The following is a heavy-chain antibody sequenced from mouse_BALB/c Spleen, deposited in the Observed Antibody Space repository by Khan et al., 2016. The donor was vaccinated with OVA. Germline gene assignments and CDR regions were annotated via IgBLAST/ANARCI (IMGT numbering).Heavy chain of an antibody. CDR2: INPHIGET. V-gene: IGHV1-20*02. D-gene: IGHD1-1*01. Sequence: VQLQQSGPELVRPGASVKISCKASGYSFTGYFMNWVMQSHGKSLEWIGRINPHIGETFYNQRFKDKATLTVEESSSTAHMELRSLASEDSAVYYCTRIYRSDFDYGGQGTTLTVSS. CDR1: GYSFTGYF. J-gene: IGHJ2*01. CDR3: TRIYRSDFDY.